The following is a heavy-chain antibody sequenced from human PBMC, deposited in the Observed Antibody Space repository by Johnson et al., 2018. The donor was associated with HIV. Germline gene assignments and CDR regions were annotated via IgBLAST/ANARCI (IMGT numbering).Heavy chain of an antibody. CDR3: ARAGVVFSTASHDAFDI. J-gene: IGHJ3*02. CDR2: IYSGDRT. CDR1: GFTVSSNY. V-gene: IGHV3-66*02. D-gene: IGHD2-21*01. Sequence: VQLVESGGGLVQPGGSLRLSCSASGFTVSSNYMSWVRQAPGKGLEWVSVIYSGDRTYYADSVKGRFTISRDNSKNTLYLQMNSLRAEDTAVYYCARAGVVFSTASHDAFDIWGQGTMVTVSS.